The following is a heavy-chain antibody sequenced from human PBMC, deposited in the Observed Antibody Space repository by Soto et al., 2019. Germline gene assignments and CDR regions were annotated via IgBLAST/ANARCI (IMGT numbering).Heavy chain of an antibody. CDR3: TTNTGYCTSTSCSFGDYFDH. CDR1: GFTFVDAW. Sequence: GGSLRLSCAASGFTFVDAWMGCVRQAPGEGLEWVGRIKSKTDGGTTDYAAPVKGRFTISRDDSKNTLYLQMNSLKTEHTAVYYCTTNTGYCTSTSCSFGDYFDHWGQGTLVTVSS. CDR2: IKSKTDGGTT. J-gene: IGHJ4*02. V-gene: IGHV3-15*01. D-gene: IGHD2-2*01.